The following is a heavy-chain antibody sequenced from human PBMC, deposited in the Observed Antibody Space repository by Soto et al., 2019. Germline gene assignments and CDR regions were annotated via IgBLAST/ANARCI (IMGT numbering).Heavy chain of an antibody. CDR1: GFTFSSYA. J-gene: IGHJ4*02. CDR2: ISYDGSNK. D-gene: IGHD2-21*02. V-gene: IGHV3-30-3*01. Sequence: QVQLVESGGGVVQPGRSLRLSCAASGFTFSSYAMHWVRQAPGKGLEWVAVISYDGSNKYYADSVKGRFTISRDNSKNTRYLQMNSLIAEDTAVYYCARDPVAYCGGDCRTFDYWGQGTLVTVSS. CDR3: ARDPVAYCGGDCRTFDY.